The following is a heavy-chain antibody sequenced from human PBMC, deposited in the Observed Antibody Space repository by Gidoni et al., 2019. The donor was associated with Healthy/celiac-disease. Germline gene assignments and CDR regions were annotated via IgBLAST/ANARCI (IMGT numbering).Heavy chain of an antibody. CDR2: ISYDGSNK. D-gene: IGHD6-19*01. Sequence: QVQLVESGGGVVQPGRSLRLSCAASGFTFSSYAMHWVRQAPGKGLEWVAVISYDGSNKYYADSVKGRFTISRDNSKNTLYLQMNSLRAEDTAVDYCAAPGIAVADDYWGQGTLVTVSS. CDR1: GFTFSSYA. V-gene: IGHV3-30-3*01. CDR3: AAPGIAVADDY. J-gene: IGHJ4*02.